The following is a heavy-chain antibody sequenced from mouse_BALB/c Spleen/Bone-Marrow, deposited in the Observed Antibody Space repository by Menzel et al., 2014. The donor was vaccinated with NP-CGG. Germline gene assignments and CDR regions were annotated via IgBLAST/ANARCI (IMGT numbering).Heavy chain of an antibody. CDR1: GYTFTSYW. CDR3: TTLARNYFDY. J-gene: IGHJ2*01. CDR2: IYPGNSDT. V-gene: IGHV1-5*01. Sequence: EVQVVESGTVLARPGASVKMSCKASGYTFTSYWMHWVKQRPGQGLEWIGTIYPGNSDTTHNQKFKGKAKLTAVTSTSTAYMELSSLTNEDSAVYYCTTLARNYFDYWGQGTTLTVSS.